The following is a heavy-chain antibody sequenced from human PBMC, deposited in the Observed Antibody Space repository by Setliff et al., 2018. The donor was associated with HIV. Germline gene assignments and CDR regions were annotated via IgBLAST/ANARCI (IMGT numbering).Heavy chain of an antibody. Sequence: PSETLSLTCTVSGGSISSYYWSWIRQPPGKGLEWIGCIFYGGSVYGSGRTFFNPSLKSRVSLSIESSKNQLFLKVMSVTAADSAVYYCASSVGFRDFWGQGTPVTVSS. CDR3: ASSVGFRDF. V-gene: IGHV4-59*12. D-gene: IGHD3-10*01. J-gene: IGHJ4*02. CDR1: GGSISSYY. CDR2: IFYGGSVYGSGRT.